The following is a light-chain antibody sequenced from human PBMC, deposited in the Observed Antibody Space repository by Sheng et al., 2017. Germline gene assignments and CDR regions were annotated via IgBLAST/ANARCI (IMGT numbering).Light chain of an antibody. CDR2: GAS. CDR1: QSVSSSF. Sequence: EILLTQSPGTLSLSPGERATLSCRASQSVSSSFLAWYQQKPGLAPRLLISGASSRASGIPDRFSGSGSGTDFTLTISRLEPEDFAVYYCQQYGSSPLISFGQGTRLEIK. V-gene: IGKV3-20*01. J-gene: IGKJ5*01. CDR3: QQYGSSPLIS.